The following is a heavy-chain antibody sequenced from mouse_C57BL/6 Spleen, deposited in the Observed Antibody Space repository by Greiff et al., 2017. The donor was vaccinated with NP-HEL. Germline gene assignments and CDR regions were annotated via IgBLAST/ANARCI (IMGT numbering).Heavy chain of an antibody. CDR3: ARGWGTRGYFDV. CDR1: GYTFTDYN. Sequence: EVQLQQSGPELVKPGASVKIPCKASGYTFTDYNMDWVKQSHGKSLEWIGDINPNNGGTIYNQKFKGKATLTVDKSSSPADMELRSLTSEDTAVYYGARGWGTRGYFDVWGTGTTVTVSS. J-gene: IGHJ1*03. V-gene: IGHV1-18*01. D-gene: IGHD1-1*02. CDR2: INPNNGGT.